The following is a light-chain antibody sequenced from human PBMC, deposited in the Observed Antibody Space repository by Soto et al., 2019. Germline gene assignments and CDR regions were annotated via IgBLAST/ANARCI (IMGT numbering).Light chain of an antibody. CDR1: SSDVGGYNY. V-gene: IGLV2-11*01. CDR2: DVG. J-gene: IGLJ2*01. Sequence: QSALTQPRSVSGSPGQSVTISCTGTSSDVGGYNYVSWYQHHPGKAPKLMIYDVGKRPSGVPDRFSGSKSDNTASLTISGLQAEDEADYYCCSYTGSYVVVGGGTKLTV. CDR3: CSYTGSYVV.